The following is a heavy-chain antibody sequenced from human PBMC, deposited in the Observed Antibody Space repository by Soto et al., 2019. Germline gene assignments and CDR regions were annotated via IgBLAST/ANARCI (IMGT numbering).Heavy chain of an antibody. J-gene: IGHJ6*02. CDR3: AKDPTSTAYYHYYGMDV. CDR2: ISYDGSNK. Sequence: GGSLRLSCAASGFTFSSYGMHWVRQAPGKGLEWVAVISYDGSNKYYADSVKGRFTISRDNSKNTLYLQMNSLRAEDTAVYYCAKDPTSTAYYHYYGMDVWGQGTTVTVSS. V-gene: IGHV3-30*18. CDR1: GFTFSSYG.